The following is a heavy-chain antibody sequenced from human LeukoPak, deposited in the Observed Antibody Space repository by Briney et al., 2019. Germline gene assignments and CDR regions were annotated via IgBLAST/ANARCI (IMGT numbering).Heavy chain of an antibody. CDR1: GFTFSGFD. D-gene: IGHD6-13*01. CDR3: ARGGYSSSWYAY. V-gene: IGHV3-7*03. J-gene: IGHJ4*02. Sequence: GGSLRLSCAASGFTFSGFDMYWVRQAPGKGLEWVANIKQDGSEKYYVDSVKGRFTISRDNARNSLYLQMNSLRAEDTAVYYCARGGYSSSWYAYWGQGTLVTVSS. CDR2: IKQDGSEK.